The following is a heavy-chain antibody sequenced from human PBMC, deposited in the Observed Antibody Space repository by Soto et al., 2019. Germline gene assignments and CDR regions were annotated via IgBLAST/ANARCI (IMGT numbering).Heavy chain of an antibody. Sequence: GGSLRLSYAASGFTFSGYGMHWVRQAPGKGLEWVAVIWYDGSNKYYADSVKGRFTISRDNSKNTLYLQMNSLRAEDTAVYYCARDGYCSGGSCYSVPVFDYWGQGTLVTVSS. J-gene: IGHJ4*02. D-gene: IGHD2-15*01. CDR2: IWYDGSNK. V-gene: IGHV3-33*01. CDR3: ARDGYCSGGSCYSVPVFDY. CDR1: GFTFSGYG.